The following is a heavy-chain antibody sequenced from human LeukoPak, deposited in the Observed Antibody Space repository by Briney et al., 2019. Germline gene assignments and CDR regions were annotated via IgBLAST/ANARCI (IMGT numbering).Heavy chain of an antibody. J-gene: IGHJ4*02. D-gene: IGHD2-15*01. Sequence: GGSLRLSCAASGFTFRTYAMTWVRQAPGKGLEWVSGISGSGGSTYYADSVKGRFTISRDNSKNTLYLQMNSLRVEDTAVYYCAKDRGRTWVQVANWGQGTLVTVSS. CDR1: GFTFRTYA. V-gene: IGHV3-23*01. CDR2: ISGSGGST. CDR3: AKDRGRTWVQVAN.